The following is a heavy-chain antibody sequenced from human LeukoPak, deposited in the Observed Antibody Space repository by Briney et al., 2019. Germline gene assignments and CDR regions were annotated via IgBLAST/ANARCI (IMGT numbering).Heavy chain of an antibody. CDR2: IDNDGSST. J-gene: IGHJ1*01. CDR1: GFTFSTYW. V-gene: IGHV3-74*01. D-gene: IGHD3-22*01. CDR3: ARDLGYYDSSGYYRGAEYFQH. Sequence: GGSLRLSCAASGFTFSTYWMHWVRHAPGKGLVWVSHIDNDGSSTNYADSVKGRFTISRDNAKNTLYLQINSLRAEDTAVYYCARDLGYYDSSGYYRGAEYFQHWGQGTLVTVSS.